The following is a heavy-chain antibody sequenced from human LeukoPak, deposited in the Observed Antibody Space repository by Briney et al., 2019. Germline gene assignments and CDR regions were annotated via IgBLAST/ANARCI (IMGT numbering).Heavy chain of an antibody. Sequence: SGGSLGLSCAASGFTFNTYAMNWVRQAPGKGLEWVSTISGNGGSTWYADSVKGRFSISRDNFKNTLYLQMNSLRDEDTAVYYCARDPGYAIYYFDYWGQGALVTVSS. CDR1: GFTFNTYA. J-gene: IGHJ4*02. CDR3: ARDPGYAIYYFDY. D-gene: IGHD3-9*01. V-gene: IGHV3-23*01. CDR2: ISGNGGST.